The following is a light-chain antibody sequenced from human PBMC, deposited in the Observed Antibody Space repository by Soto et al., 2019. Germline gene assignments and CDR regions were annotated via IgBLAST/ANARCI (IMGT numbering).Light chain of an antibody. V-gene: IGKV3-15*01. J-gene: IGKJ1*01. CDR2: SAS. Sequence: ITQSPATLSVSQGGRVTLSCLASQSISDALDWYQQKPGQAPRLLIYSASRRATGFPARFSGSGSGTDFTLTISSLQSEDFAVYYCQQDNNCPRTFGQGTKVDIK. CDR3: QQDNNCPRT. CDR1: QSISDA.